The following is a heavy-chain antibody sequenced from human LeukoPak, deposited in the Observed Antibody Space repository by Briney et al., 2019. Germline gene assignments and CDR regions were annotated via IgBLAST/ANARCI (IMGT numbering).Heavy chain of an antibody. D-gene: IGHD3-22*01. J-gene: IGHJ4*02. Sequence: PSETLSLTCTVSGGSISSYYWSWLRQPPGKGLEWIGYIYYSGSTNYNPSLKSRVTISVDTSKNQFSLKLSSVTAADTAVYYCARGSGYPRFDYWGQGTLVTVSS. V-gene: IGHV4-59*01. CDR1: GGSISSYY. CDR2: IYYSGST. CDR3: ARGSGYPRFDY.